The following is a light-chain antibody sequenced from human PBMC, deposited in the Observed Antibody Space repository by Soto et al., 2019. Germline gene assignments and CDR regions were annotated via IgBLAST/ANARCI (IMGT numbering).Light chain of an antibody. J-gene: IGKJ4*01. Sequence: DIVMTQSPLSLPVTPGEPASISCRASQSLLYSDGYNHLDWYLQKPGQSPQLLIYLGSNRAPGVPDRVDRIGYGTDFTPKISRMEAEDVGVYYCVQALQTPVTFGGGTKVEIK. V-gene: IGKV2-28*01. CDR3: VQALQTPVT. CDR2: LGS. CDR1: QSLLYSDGYNH.